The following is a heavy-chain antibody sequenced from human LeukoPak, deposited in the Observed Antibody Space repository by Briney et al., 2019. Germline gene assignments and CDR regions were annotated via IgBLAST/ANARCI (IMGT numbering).Heavy chain of an antibody. Sequence: GGSLRLSCAASGFTFSSYWMSWVRQAPGRGLEWVANIKPDGSEKYYVDSVRGRFTISRDNAKNSLYLQMNSLRAEDTAVYYCRYSSRGGFDYWGQGTLVTVSS. J-gene: IGHJ4*02. CDR1: GFTFSSYW. D-gene: IGHD6-13*01. CDR3: RYSSRGGFDY. CDR2: IKPDGSEK. V-gene: IGHV3-7*01.